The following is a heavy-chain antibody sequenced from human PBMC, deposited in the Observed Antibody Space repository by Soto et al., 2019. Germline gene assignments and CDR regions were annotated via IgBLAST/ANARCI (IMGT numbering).Heavy chain of an antibody. CDR3: ARSYSGGDAYFDY. CDR2: IYQSGST. Sequence: NPSETLSLTCAVSGGSISSGGYAWAWIRQPQGKGLEWVGYIYQSGSTYYNPSLKSRVTIAADRSKNQFSLNLASVTAADTAVYYCARSYSGGDAYFDYWGQGTVVTVSS. CDR1: GGSISSGGYA. D-gene: IGHD2-21*02. V-gene: IGHV4-30-2*01. J-gene: IGHJ4*02.